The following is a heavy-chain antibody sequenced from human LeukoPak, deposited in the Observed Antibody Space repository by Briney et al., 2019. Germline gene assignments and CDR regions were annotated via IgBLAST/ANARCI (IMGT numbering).Heavy chain of an antibody. CDR3: ARGATMIADAFDI. D-gene: IGHD3-22*01. V-gene: IGHV1-69*13. CDR1: GGTFISYA. J-gene: IGHJ3*02. CDR2: IIPIFGTA. Sequence: SVKVSFKASGGTFISYAISWVRQAPGQGLGWMGGIIPIFGTANYAQKFQGRVTITADESTSTAYMELSSLRSEDTAVYYCARGATMIADAFDIWGQGTMVTVSS.